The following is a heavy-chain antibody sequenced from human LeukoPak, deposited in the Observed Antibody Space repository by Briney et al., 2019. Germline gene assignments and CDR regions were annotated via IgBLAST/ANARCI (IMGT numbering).Heavy chain of an antibody. Sequence: KPSETLSLTCTVSGDSVSNGNYYWSWIRQPPGKGREWIGDIHYSGSTNYNPSLKSRVTISVDTSKNQFSLKLSSVTAADTAVYYCARDSRHLSVGAPYYYSGMDVWGQGTTVTVSS. J-gene: IGHJ6*02. D-gene: IGHD1-26*01. V-gene: IGHV4-61*01. CDR2: IHYSGST. CDR1: GDSVSNGNYY. CDR3: ARDSRHLSVGAPYYYSGMDV.